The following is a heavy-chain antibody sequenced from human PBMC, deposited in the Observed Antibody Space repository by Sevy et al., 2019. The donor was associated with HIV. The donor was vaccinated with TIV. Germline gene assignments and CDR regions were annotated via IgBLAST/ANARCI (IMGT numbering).Heavy chain of an antibody. V-gene: IGHV2-70*04. CDR2: IDWDDDK. J-gene: IGHJ4*02. Sequence: SGPTLVIPTQTLTLTCTFSGFSLSTRGMRVGWIRQSPGKSLEWLGRIDWDDDKFYNTSLKTRLTISKDTSKNQVVLTMTSVDPVDTATYYCARIRESSGWFFDYWVQGTLVTVSS. CDR3: ARIRESSGWFFDY. CDR1: GFSLSTRGMR. D-gene: IGHD6-19*01.